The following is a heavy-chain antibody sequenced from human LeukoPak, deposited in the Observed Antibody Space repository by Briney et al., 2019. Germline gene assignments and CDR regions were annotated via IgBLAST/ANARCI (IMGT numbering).Heavy chain of an antibody. D-gene: IGHD3-10*01. V-gene: IGHV4-34*01. J-gene: IGHJ4*02. CDR1: GGSFSGDY. CDR2: INHNGRT. CDR3: AREGFGELSHFDY. Sequence: PSETLSLTCVVYGGSFSGDYWSWIRQPPGRGLEWIGDINHNGRTNYNPSLKSRVTISVDTSKNQFSLKLSSVTAADTAVYYCAREGFGELSHFDYWGQGTLVTVSS.